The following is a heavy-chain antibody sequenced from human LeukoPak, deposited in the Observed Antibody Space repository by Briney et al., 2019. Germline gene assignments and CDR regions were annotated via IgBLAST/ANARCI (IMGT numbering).Heavy chain of an antibody. CDR1: GGSISSGSYY. D-gene: IGHD3-3*01. CDR3: ASGYDFWSGYYFDY. Sequence: PSETLSLTCTVSGGSISSGSYYWSWIRQPAGKGLEWIGRIYTSGSTNYNPSLKSRVTISVDTSKNQFSLKLSSVTAADTAVYYCASGYDFWSGYYFDYWGQGTLVTVSS. J-gene: IGHJ4*02. CDR2: IYTSGST. V-gene: IGHV4-61*02.